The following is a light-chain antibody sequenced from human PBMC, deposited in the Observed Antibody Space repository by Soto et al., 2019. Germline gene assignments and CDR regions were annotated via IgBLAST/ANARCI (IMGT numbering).Light chain of an antibody. Sequence: DIVLVQSPVTLSLSPGERATLSCTASQGGSSSFLAWYQQKPGQAPSVLMDAASSRPTGIPVRFSGTGSGTDFTLNLSRLEPEYFAVYYCQQYGSSQYTFGLGTKVDIK. CDR2: AAS. J-gene: IGKJ2*01. CDR3: QQYGSSQYT. CDR1: QGGSSSF. V-gene: IGKV3-20*01.